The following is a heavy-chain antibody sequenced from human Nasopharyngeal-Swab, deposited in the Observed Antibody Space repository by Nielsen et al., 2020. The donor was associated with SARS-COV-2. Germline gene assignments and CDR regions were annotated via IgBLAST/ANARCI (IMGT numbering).Heavy chain of an antibody. CDR1: GFSFSSYD. V-gene: IGHV3-13*01. J-gene: IGHJ4*02. CDR3: TRGLHGIDY. Sequence: GESLKISCAASGFSFSSYDMHWVRQATGKGLEWVSSIGTVGDTYYPGSVKGRFTISREDAKNSLFLQMNSLRAEDTAVYYCTRGLHGIDYWGQGTLVTVSS. D-gene: IGHD2-15*01. CDR2: IGTVGDT.